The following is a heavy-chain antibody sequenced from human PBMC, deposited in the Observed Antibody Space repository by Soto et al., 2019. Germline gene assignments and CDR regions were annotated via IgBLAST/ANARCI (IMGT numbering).Heavy chain of an antibody. CDR1: GFTVSSNY. CDR2: IYSGGST. J-gene: IGHJ4*02. D-gene: IGHD2-15*01. V-gene: IGHV3-53*01. CDR3: AKDVDRNFDY. Sequence: GGSLRLSCAASGFTVSSNYMSWVRQAPGKGPEWVSVIYSGGSTYYADSVKGRFTISRDNSKNTLYLQMNSLRAEDTAVYYCAKDVDRNFDYWGQGTLVTGSS.